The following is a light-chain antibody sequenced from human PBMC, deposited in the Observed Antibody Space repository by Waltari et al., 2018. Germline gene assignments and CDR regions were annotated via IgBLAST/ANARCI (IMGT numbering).Light chain of an antibody. CDR1: SSDFGFYNY. Sequence: QSALTQPASVSGSPGHSITISCTGTSSDFGFYNYVSWYQQHPGKAPKLMIYDVSERPSGVSNRFSGSKSGNTASLTISGLQAEDEADYYCNSYAGSSSWVFGGGTKLTVL. CDR2: DVS. J-gene: IGLJ3*02. CDR3: NSYAGSSSWV. V-gene: IGLV2-14*01.